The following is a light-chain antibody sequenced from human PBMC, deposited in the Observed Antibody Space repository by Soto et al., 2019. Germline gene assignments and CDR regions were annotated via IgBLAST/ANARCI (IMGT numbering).Light chain of an antibody. CDR1: QSVSNY. Sequence: IVLTQSPATLSLSPGARATLSCRAGQSVSNYLAWYQQKPGQAPRLRIYDTFNRATGIPARFSGSGSGTDFTLTISSLEPEDLAVYFCVQRSTWPWTSGQGTKVEIK. V-gene: IGKV3-11*01. CDR2: DTF. J-gene: IGKJ1*01. CDR3: VQRSTWPWT.